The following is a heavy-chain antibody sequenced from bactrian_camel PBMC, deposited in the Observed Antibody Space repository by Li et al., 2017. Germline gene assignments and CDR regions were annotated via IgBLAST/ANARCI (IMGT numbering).Heavy chain of an antibody. V-gene: IGHV3S54*01. D-gene: IGHD6*01. CDR3: VGYGGSARYLRPCENTY. CDR1: GSTRNC. CDR2: IAPGGDWT. J-gene: IGHJ4*01. Sequence: QVQLVESGGGSVQPGGTLRLSCTVSGSTRNCMGWFRQAPGKEREGVASIAPGGDWTYYDDSVKGRFTISLDNAKTTLYLRMNSLKTEDTAVYYCVGYGGSARYLRPCENTYWGQGTQVTVS.